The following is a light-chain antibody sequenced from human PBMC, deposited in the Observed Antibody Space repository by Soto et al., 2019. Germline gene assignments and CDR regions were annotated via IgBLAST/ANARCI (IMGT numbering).Light chain of an antibody. CDR2: EDS. Sequence: SYELTQPPSVSVAPGQTAAITCGRDNIGAKSVHWYQQRPGQAPVLVVYEDSDRPSGIPERFSGSNSGNAATLTIRRVEAGDEADYYCQVWNVHRDHPGVVFGGGTKLTVL. V-gene: IGLV3-21*02. J-gene: IGLJ2*01. CDR1: NIGAKS. CDR3: QVWNVHRDHPGVV.